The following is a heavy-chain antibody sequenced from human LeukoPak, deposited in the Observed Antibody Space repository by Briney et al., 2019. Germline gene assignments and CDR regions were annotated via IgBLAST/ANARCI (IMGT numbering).Heavy chain of an antibody. J-gene: IGHJ6*01. D-gene: IGHD3-3*01. CDR2: MNPNSGGT. CDR3: ARERNLSGYYVPYYYYYGMDV. CDR1: GYTFTSYD. V-gene: IGHV1-2*02. Sequence: ASVKVSCKASGYTFTSYDINWVRQATGQGLEWMGWMNPNSGGTNYAQKFQGRVTMTRDTSISTAYMELSRLRSDDTAVYYCARERNLSGYYVPYYYYYGMDVWARGTTLTVSS.